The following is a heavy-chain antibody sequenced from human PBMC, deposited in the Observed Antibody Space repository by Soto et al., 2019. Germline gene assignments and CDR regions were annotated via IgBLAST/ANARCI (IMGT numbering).Heavy chain of an antibody. CDR2: IYYSGSA. CDR3: ARWTYCGGDCYWLDF. Sequence: SETLSLTCTISGGSISGFYWGWIRQPPGKGLEWIGNIYYSGSANYDPSLRSRVTISLNTSKNQFSLNLNSVTAADTAIYYCARWTYCGGDCYWLDFWGQGTLVTVSS. CDR1: GGSISGFY. D-gene: IGHD2-21*02. J-gene: IGHJ4*02. V-gene: IGHV4-59*01.